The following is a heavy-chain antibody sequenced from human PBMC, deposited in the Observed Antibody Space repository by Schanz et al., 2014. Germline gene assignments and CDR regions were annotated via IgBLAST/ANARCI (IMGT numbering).Heavy chain of an antibody. J-gene: IGHJ4*02. CDR3: VRDSFFAFDY. V-gene: IGHV3-48*01. D-gene: IGHD3-3*01. CDR2: ISGSSRTI. CDR1: GSAFSSYS. Sequence: EVQLLESGGGLVQPGGSLRLSCLASGSAFSSYSMNWVRQAPGKGLEWVSYISGSSRTIYYADSMKGRFTVSRDNAENALYLQMNSLRAEDTAVYYCVRDSFFAFDYWGQGTLVTVSS.